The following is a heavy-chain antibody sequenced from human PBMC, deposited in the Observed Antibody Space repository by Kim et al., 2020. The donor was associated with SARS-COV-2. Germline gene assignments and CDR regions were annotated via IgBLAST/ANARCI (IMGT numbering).Heavy chain of an antibody. Sequence: GGSLRLSCAASGFSFSTYWMHWVRQVPGKGLVWVSRINSDGSSTKYADSVKGRFTISRDNAKNTLYLQMNSLRGDDTAVYYCARDIEEWQLLGGFDYWGQGNLVTVSS. CDR3: ARDIEEWQLLGGFDY. CDR2: INSDGSST. V-gene: IGHV3-74*03. CDR1: GFSFSTYW. J-gene: IGHJ4*02. D-gene: IGHD1-26*01.